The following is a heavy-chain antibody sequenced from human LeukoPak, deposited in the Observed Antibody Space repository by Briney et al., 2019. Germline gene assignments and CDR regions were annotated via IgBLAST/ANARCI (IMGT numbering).Heavy chain of an antibody. D-gene: IGHD5-24*01. J-gene: IGHJ3*02. V-gene: IGHV4-38-2*01. Sequence: SETLSLTCGVSGSSITGDYYWDWIRQSPEKGLEWIGTIHHGGNRFYNPSLLTRLTMSVDTSNNHFSLRLHSVTAADTAMYYCATRFYNSSRLNAFDIWGRGTMVIVSS. CDR2: IHHGGNR. CDR3: ATRFYNSSRLNAFDI. CDR1: GSSITGDYY.